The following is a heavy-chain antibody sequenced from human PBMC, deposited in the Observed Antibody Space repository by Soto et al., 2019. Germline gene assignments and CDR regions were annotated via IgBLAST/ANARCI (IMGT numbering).Heavy chain of an antibody. Sequence: EVQLLESGGGLVQPGGSLRLSCAASGFTFSSYAMSWVRQAPGKGLEWVSAISGSGGSTYYADSVKGRFTISRDNSKNSLYLQMNSLRAEDTAVYYCAKGQGGNYDFWSGYYMAYYYGMDVWGQGTTVTVSS. V-gene: IGHV3-23*01. D-gene: IGHD3-3*01. J-gene: IGHJ6*02. CDR3: AKGQGGNYDFWSGYYMAYYYGMDV. CDR1: GFTFSSYA. CDR2: ISGSGGST.